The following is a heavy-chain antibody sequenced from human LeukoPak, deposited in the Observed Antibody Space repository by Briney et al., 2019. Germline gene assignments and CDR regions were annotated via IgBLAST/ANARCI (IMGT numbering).Heavy chain of an antibody. CDR2: ISSSGSTI. CDR1: GGSFSGYY. J-gene: IGHJ4*02. D-gene: IGHD5-24*01. Sequence: LSLTCAVYGGSFSGYYWSWIRQAPGKGLEWVSYISSSGSTIYYADSVKGRFTISRDSAKNSLYLQMNSLRAEDTAVYYCAREDGYIDYWGQGTLVTVSS. CDR3: AREDGYIDY. V-gene: IGHV3-11*04.